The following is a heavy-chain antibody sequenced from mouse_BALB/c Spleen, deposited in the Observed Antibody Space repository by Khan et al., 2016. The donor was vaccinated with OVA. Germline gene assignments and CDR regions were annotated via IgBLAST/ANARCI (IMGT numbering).Heavy chain of an antibody. Sequence: VQLKQSGPGLVKPSQSLSLTCTVTGYSITSNYAWNWIRQFPGNKLEWMGYISYSDSTSYNPSLKSRISITRDTSQNQFFLQLNSVTTEDTATSSCGRGNYYGYYFDYWGQGTTLTVSS. CDR2: ISYSDST. CDR3: GRGNYYGYYFDY. CDR1: GYSITSNYA. V-gene: IGHV3-2*02. D-gene: IGHD1-1*01. J-gene: IGHJ2*01.